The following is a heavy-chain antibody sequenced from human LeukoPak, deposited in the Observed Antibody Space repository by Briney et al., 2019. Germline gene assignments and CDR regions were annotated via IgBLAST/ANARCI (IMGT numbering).Heavy chain of an antibody. CDR3: ARLYCSTISCLCFDY. D-gene: IGHD2-2*01. CDR1: GFPFSSYW. V-gene: IGHV3-7*01. J-gene: IGHJ4*02. Sequence: GGSLRLSCAASGFPFSSYWMSWVRQAPGKGLEWVANIKQDGSEKYSVDSVKGRFTISRDNAKNSLYLQMNSLRGEDTAVYYCARLYCSTISCLCFDYWGQGTLVTVSS. CDR2: IKQDGSEK.